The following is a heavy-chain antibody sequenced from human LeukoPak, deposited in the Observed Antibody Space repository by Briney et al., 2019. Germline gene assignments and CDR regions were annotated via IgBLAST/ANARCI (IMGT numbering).Heavy chain of an antibody. CDR2: IKQDGSER. CDR3: AREGGWYGNWFDP. Sequence: GGSLRLSCAASGFTFSSYWMSWVRQAPGKGLEWVANIKQDGSERYYVDSVKGRFTISRDNAKNSLYLQMNSLRAEDTAVYYCAREGGWYGNWFDPWGQGTLVTVSS. D-gene: IGHD6-19*01. V-gene: IGHV3-7*01. CDR1: GFTFSSYW. J-gene: IGHJ5*02.